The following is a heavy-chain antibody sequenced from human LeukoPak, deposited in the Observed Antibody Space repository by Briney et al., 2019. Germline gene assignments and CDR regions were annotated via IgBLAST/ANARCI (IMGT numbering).Heavy chain of an antibody. CDR1: GGSISSYY. Sequence: SETLSLTCTVSGGSISSYYWSWIRQPPGKGLEWVGYIYTSGSTNYNPSLKSRVTISVDTSKNQFSLKLSSVTAADTAVYYCARVFWIASAGTDAFDIGGQGTIVTVAS. V-gene: IGHV4-4*09. J-gene: IGHJ3*02. CDR2: IYTSGST. CDR3: ARVFWIASAGTDAFDI. D-gene: IGHD6-13*01.